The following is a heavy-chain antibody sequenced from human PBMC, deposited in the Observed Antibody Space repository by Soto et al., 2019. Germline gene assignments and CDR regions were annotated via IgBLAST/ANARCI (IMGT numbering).Heavy chain of an antibody. J-gene: IGHJ4*02. Sequence: LSLTCTVSGGSISSSSYYWGWIRQPPGKGLEWIGSIYYSGSTYYNPSLKSRVTISVDTSKNQFSLKLSSVTAADTAVYYCATPVAVAGKTFDYWGQGTLVTV. V-gene: IGHV4-39*01. CDR2: IYYSGST. CDR3: ATPVAVAGKTFDY. D-gene: IGHD6-19*01. CDR1: GGSISSSSYY.